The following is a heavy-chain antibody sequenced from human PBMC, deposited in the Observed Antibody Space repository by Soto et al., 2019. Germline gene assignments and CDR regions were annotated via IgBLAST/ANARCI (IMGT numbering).Heavy chain of an antibody. D-gene: IGHD3-9*01. V-gene: IGHV5-10-1*01. CDR1: GYSFTSYW. J-gene: IGHJ4*02. CDR2: IDPSDSYT. CDR3: VLSRVIIRVDY. Sequence: GESLKISCXGSGYSFTSYWISWVRQMPGKGLEWMGRIDPSDSYTNYSPSFQGHVTISADKSISTAYLQWSSLKASDTAMYYCVLSRVIIRVDYWGQGTLVTVSS.